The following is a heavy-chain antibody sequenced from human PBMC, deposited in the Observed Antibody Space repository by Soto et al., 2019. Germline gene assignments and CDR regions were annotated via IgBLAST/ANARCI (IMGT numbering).Heavy chain of an antibody. Sequence: EVQLVESGGGLVQPGGSLRLSCADSGFTFSSFWMSWVRQAPGKGLEWVAKIKQDGSEKYYVDSVKGRFTISRDNAKNSLYLQLNSRRAEDTAVYYCAREGWSTGSYYFDNWGQGTLVTVSS. V-gene: IGHV3-7*04. J-gene: IGHJ4*02. CDR1: GFTFSSFW. CDR3: AREGWSTGSYYFDN. D-gene: IGHD6-19*01. CDR2: IKQDGSEK.